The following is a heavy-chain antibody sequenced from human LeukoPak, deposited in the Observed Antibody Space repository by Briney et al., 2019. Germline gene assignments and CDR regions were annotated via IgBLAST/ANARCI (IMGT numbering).Heavy chain of an antibody. CDR2: IYYSGST. D-gene: IGHD3-10*01. J-gene: IGHJ5*02. Sequence: SETLSLTCTVSGGSISSYYWSWIRQPPGKGLEWIGYIYYSGSTNYNPSLKSRVTISVDTSKNQFSLKLSSVTAADTAVYYCARTRFGELLGGFEPWGQGTLVTVSS. V-gene: IGHV4-59*01. CDR3: ARTRFGELLGGFEP. CDR1: GGSISSYY.